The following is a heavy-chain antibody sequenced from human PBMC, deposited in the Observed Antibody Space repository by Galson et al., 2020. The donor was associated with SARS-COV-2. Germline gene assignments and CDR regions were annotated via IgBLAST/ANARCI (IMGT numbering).Heavy chain of an antibody. J-gene: IGHJ4*02. V-gene: IGHV3-23*01. CDR1: GFTFSSYA. Sequence: GGSLRLSCAASGFTFSSYAMSWVRQAPGKGLEWVSAISGSGGSTYYADSVKGRFTISRDNSKNTLYLQMNSLRAEDTAVYYCAKDRSSSSWSYYFDYWGQGTLVTVSS. CDR3: AKDRSSSSWSYYFDY. D-gene: IGHD6-13*01. CDR2: ISGSGGST.